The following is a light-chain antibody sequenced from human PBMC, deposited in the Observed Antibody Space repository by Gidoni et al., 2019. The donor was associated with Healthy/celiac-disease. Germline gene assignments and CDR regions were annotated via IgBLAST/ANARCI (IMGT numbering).Light chain of an antibody. J-gene: IGKJ2*01. Sequence: ETLLTQPPVTLSVSPGERPTLSCRASQSVSSNLAWYQQKPGQAPRLLIYGASTRATSIPARCSGSGSGTEFTITISSLQSEEFVVYYCQQYNNWPPGYTFGQGTKLEIK. CDR2: GAS. V-gene: IGKV3-15*01. CDR1: QSVSSN. CDR3: QQYNNWPPGYT.